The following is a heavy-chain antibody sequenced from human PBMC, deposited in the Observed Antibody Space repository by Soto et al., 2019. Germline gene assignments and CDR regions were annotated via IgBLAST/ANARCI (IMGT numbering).Heavy chain of an antibody. CDR2: ISPSGRP. J-gene: IGHJ5*02. D-gene: IGHD2-8*01. CDR1: GGSVSSGGYS. Sequence: QVQLQESGSRLVRPSQPLSLTCSVSGGSVSSGGYSWSWIRQAPGKGLEWIGFISPSGRPAYNPSLKRRVSISVDKSKNQISLELSSVTAADTAVYYCTRGVLAWGPGSLVTVSS. CDR3: TRGVLA. V-gene: IGHV4-30-2*01.